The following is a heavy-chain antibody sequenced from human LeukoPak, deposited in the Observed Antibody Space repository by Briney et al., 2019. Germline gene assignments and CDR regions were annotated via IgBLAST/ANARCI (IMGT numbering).Heavy chain of an antibody. CDR3: ARQWNWSQGGPFDI. V-gene: IGHV1-8*03. Sequence: GASVKVSCNASGYSFSNYDNNWMRHATGQGLELEAWMSPTNGDTGNSQKFQGRVTLTRDTSMSTAYLELTSLTPEDTAVYLCARQWNWSQGGPFDIWGQGTLVTVSS. CDR1: GYSFSNYD. CDR2: MSPTNGDT. J-gene: IGHJ3*02. D-gene: IGHD1-1*01.